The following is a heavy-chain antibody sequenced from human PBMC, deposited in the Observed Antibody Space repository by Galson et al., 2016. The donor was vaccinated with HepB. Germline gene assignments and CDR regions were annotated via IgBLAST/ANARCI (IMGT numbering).Heavy chain of an antibody. CDR2: IKQDGSEK. CDR1: GFTFSTNW. D-gene: IGHD3-10*02. V-gene: IGHV3-7*02. Sequence: SLRLSCAASGFTFSTNWMSWVRQAPGKGLEWVANIKQDGSEKYYVDSVKGRFTISRDNAKNSLYLQMNSLRADDTAVYYCARRNEDCPPVGCSVDYWGQGTLVSVSS. CDR3: ARRNEDCPPVGCSVDY. J-gene: IGHJ4*02.